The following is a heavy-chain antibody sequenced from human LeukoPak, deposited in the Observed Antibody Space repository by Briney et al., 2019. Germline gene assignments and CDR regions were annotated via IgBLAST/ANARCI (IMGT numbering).Heavy chain of an antibody. V-gene: IGHV3-33*01. CDR2: IWYDGSNK. CDR3: AREYCSSTSCYYQGTYMDV. CDR1: GFTLSSYG. J-gene: IGHJ6*03. D-gene: IGHD2-2*01. Sequence: GGSLRLSCAASGFTLSSYGMHWVRQAPGKGLEWVAVIWYDGSNKYYADSVKGRFTISRDNSKNTLYLQMNSLRAEDTAVYYCAREYCSSTSCYYQGTYMDVWGKGTTVTVSS.